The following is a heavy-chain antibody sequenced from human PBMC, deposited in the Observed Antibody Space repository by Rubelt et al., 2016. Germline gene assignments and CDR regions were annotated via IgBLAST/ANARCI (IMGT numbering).Heavy chain of an antibody. V-gene: IGHV4-38-2*01. Sequence: GAGLLKSSETMSLTCVVYAESISDYYWGWIRQSPGKGLEWIGSMYHSGTTYCNPSLKSRVTISVDPSKNQISLKLSSVTAADTAVYYCARGFSGGATPDYWGQGTLVIVSS. D-gene: IGHD1-26*01. J-gene: IGHJ4*02. CDR3: ARGFSGGATPDY. CDR2: MYHSGTT. CDR1: AESISDYY.